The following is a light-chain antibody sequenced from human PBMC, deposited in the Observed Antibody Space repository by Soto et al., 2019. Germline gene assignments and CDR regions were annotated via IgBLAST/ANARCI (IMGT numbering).Light chain of an antibody. V-gene: IGLV2-8*01. CDR1: RNDIGAYEF. CDR3: KSYAGSNTYI. Sequence: QSVLTQPPSASGSPGQSVTISCTGTRNDIGAYEFVSWYQHHPGKAPKLIIYEVVQRPSGVPDRFSGSKSGNTASLTVSGLQAADEADYYCKSYAGSNTYIFGTGPNVTV. J-gene: IGLJ1*01. CDR2: EVV.